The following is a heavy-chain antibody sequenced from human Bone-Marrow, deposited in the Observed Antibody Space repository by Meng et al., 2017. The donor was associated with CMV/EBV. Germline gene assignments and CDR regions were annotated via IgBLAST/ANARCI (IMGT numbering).Heavy chain of an antibody. D-gene: IGHD3-22*01. V-gene: IGHV3-74*01. CDR2: ITSDGSST. CDR1: GFTFNTYW. Sequence: SGFTFNTYWMHWVRQAPGKGLVWVSRITSDGSSTTYADSVKSRFTISRDNAKNTLYLQMNSLGAEDTAVYYCAREYRLKYDSSGFDFWGQGTLVTVSS. CDR3: AREYRLKYDSSGFDF. J-gene: IGHJ4*02.